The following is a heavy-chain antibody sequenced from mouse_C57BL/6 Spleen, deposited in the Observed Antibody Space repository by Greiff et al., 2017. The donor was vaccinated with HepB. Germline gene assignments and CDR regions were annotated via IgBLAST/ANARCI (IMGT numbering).Heavy chain of an antibody. J-gene: IGHJ4*01. CDR2: ILPGSGST. V-gene: IGHV1-9*01. CDR1: GYTFTGYW. D-gene: IGHD1-1*01. Sequence: VQLQQSGAELMKPGASVKLSCKATGYTFTGYWIEWVKQRPGHGLEWIGEILPGSGSTNYNEKFKGKATFTADTSSNTAYMQLSSLTTEDSAIYYCARDPPIYYYGSSYAMDYWGQGTSVTVSS. CDR3: ARDPPIYYYGSSYAMDY.